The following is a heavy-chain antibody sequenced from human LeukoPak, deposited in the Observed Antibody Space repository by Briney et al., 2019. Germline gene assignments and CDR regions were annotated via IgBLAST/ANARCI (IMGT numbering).Heavy chain of an antibody. CDR3: ARESGGYSYVRLGIWFDP. CDR1: GGSISSGGYY. Sequence: SETLSLTCTVSGGSISSGGYYWSWIRQPPGKGLEWIGYIYYSGSTYYNPSLKSRVTISVDTSKNQFSLKLSSVTAADTAVYYCARESGGYSYVRLGIWFDPWGQGTLVTVSS. V-gene: IGHV4-31*03. CDR2: IYYSGST. J-gene: IGHJ5*02. D-gene: IGHD5-18*01.